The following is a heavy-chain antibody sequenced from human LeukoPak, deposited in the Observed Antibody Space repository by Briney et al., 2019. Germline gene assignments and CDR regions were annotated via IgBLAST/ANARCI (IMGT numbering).Heavy chain of an antibody. CDR1: GFTFSSYA. J-gene: IGHJ6*03. Sequence: PGGSLRLSCAASGFTFSSYAMSWVRQAPGKGLEWVSAISGSGGSTYYADSVKGRFTISRDNSKNTLYLQMNSLRAEDTAVYYCAKDRLGITGYYYMDVWGKGTTVTVSS. D-gene: IGHD1-20*01. CDR2: ISGSGGST. CDR3: AKDRLGITGYYYMDV. V-gene: IGHV3-23*01.